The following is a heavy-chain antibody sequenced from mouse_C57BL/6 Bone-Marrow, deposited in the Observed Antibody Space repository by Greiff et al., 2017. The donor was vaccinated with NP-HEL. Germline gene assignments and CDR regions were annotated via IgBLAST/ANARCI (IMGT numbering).Heavy chain of an antibody. V-gene: IGHV5-16*01. Sequence: EVQLVESEGGLVQPGSSMKLSCTTSGFTFSDYYMAWVRQVPEKGLEWVANINYDGSSTYYLDSLKSRFIISRDNAKHILYLQMSSLKSEDTATYYFERGGGLRRRTYAMDYWGQGTSVTVSS. CDR2: INYDGSST. CDR3: ERGGGLRRRTYAMDY. J-gene: IGHJ4*01. CDR1: GFTFSDYY. D-gene: IGHD2-4*01.